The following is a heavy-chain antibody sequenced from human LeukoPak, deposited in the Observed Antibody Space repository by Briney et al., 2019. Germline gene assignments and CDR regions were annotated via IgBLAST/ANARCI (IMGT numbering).Heavy chain of an antibody. Sequence: ASVKVSCTASGGTFSSYAISWVRQAPGQGLEWMGGIIPIFGTANYAQKFQGRVTITADESTSTAYMELSSLRSEDTAVYYCARDLMITFGGVIVSRHYFDYWGQGTLVTVS. CDR2: IIPIFGTA. J-gene: IGHJ4*02. V-gene: IGHV1-69*01. D-gene: IGHD3-16*02. CDR1: GGTFSSYA. CDR3: ARDLMITFGGVIVSRHYFDY.